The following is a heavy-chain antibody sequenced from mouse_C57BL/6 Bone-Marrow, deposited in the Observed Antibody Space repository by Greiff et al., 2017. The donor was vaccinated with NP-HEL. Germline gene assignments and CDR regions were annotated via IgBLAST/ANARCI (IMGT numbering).Heavy chain of an antibody. CDR3: ARSPYGNYWYFDV. Sequence: VQLKQPGAELVKPGASVKLSCTASGFNIKDYYMHWVKQRTEQGLEWIGRIDPEDGETKYPPKFQGKATLTADTSSNTANLQLSSLTSEDTAVYDCARSPYGNYWYFDVWGTGTTVTVSS. J-gene: IGHJ1*03. V-gene: IGHV14-2*01. CDR1: GFNIKDYY. CDR2: IDPEDGET. D-gene: IGHD2-1*01.